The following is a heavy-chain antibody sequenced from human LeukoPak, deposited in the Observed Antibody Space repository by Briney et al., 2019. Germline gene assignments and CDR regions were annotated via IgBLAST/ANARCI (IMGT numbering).Heavy chain of an antibody. CDR1: GFTFSSYG. J-gene: IGHJ4*02. Sequence: GRSLRLSCAASGFTFSSYGMHWVRQAPGKGLEWVAVISYDGSNKYYADSVKGRFTISRDNAKNSLYLQMNSLTAEDTAVFYCVRESFSRGDFNWGQGTLVSVSS. V-gene: IGHV3-30*03. D-gene: IGHD7-27*01. CDR2: ISYDGSNK. CDR3: VRESFSRGDFN.